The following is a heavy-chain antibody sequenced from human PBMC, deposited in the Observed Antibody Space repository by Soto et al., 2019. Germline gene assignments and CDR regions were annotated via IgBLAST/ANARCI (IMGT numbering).Heavy chain of an antibody. V-gene: IGHV4-59*08. Sequence: SETLSLTCTVSGGSISSYYWSWIRQPPGKGLEWIGYIYYSGSINYNPSLKSRVTISVDTSKNQFSLKLTSVTAADTAVYYCARRHSATWLFDYWGLGTLVTVSS. J-gene: IGHJ4*02. CDR1: GGSISSYY. CDR3: ARRHSATWLFDY. CDR2: IYYSGSI. D-gene: IGHD3-9*01.